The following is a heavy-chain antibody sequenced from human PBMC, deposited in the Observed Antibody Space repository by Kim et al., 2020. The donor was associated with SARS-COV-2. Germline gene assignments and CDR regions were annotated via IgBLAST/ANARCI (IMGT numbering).Heavy chain of an antibody. CDR3: AIIGGDYFDY. Sequence: TTNYNPSLKSRVTISVDSSKNQFSLNLRSVTAADTAVYYCAIIGGDYFDYWGQGTLVTVSS. D-gene: IGHD2-21*01. V-gene: IGHV4-59*01. CDR2: TT. J-gene: IGHJ4*02.